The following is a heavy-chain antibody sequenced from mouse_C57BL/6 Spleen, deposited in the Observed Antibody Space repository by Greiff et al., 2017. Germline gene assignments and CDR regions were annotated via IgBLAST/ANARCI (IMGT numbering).Heavy chain of an antibody. V-gene: IGHV1-50*01. CDR3: ARALYFLRGYYFDV. Sequence: QVQLKQPGAELVKPGASVKLSCKASGYTFTSYRMQWVKQRPGQGLEWIGVIDPSDSYTNYNQKFKGKATLTVDKSSSTAYMQLSSLTSEDSAVYYCARALYFLRGYYFDVWGTGTTVTVSS. CDR1: GYTFTSYR. J-gene: IGHJ1*03. CDR2: IDPSDSYT. D-gene: IGHD1-1*01.